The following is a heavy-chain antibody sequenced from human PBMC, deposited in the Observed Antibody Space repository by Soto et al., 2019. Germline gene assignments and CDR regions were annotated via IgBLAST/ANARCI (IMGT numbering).Heavy chain of an antibody. D-gene: IGHD6-13*01. V-gene: IGHV4-4*07. CDR1: GGSISSYY. Sequence: SETLSLTCTVSGGSISSYYWSWIRQPAGKGLEWIGRIYTSGSTNYNPSLKSRVTMSVDTSKNQFSLKLSSVTAADTAVYYCARIIIAAAGTWYFDYWGQGTLVTVSS. J-gene: IGHJ4*02. CDR2: IYTSGST. CDR3: ARIIIAAAGTWYFDY.